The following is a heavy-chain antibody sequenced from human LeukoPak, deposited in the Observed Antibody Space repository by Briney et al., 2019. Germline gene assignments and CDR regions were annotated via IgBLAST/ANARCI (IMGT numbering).Heavy chain of an antibody. D-gene: IGHD6-6*01. V-gene: IGHV4-59*08. CDR1: GGSISSYY. CDR2: IYYSGST. Sequence: SETLSLTCTVSGGSISSYYWSWIRQPPGKGLEWIGYIYYSGSTNYNPSLKSRVTLSVDTSKNQFSLKLGSVTAADTAVYYCARGIPPRPFDYWGQGTLVTVSS. J-gene: IGHJ4*02. CDR3: ARGIPPRPFDY.